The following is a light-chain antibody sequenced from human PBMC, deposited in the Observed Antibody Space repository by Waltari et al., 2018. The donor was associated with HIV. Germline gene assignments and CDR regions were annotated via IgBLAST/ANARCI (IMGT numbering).Light chain of an antibody. CDR1: RSNIGSNT. CDR2: SNN. J-gene: IGLJ3*02. V-gene: IGLV1-44*01. Sequence: QSVLTQPPSASGTPGQRVIISCSGNRSNIGSNTVNWYQQFSGAAPTLLIYSNNQPPSAFPDRFSGAKSGSAASLAISGLKSEDEADYHCATWDDALSGPVFGAGTKLTV. CDR3: ATWDDALSGPV.